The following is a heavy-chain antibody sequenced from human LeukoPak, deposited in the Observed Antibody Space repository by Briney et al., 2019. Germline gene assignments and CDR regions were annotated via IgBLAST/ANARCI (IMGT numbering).Heavy chain of an antibody. D-gene: IGHD3-22*01. CDR2: ISVYRGNT. V-gene: IGHV1-18*01. Sequence: ASVKVSCKASGYTFSTYAITWVRQAPGQGLEWIGWISVYRGNTKFAQSFQGRVAMTTDTSTTTAYMELTSLRSDDTAVYFCARSKSNYDNSGYIPLDYWGQGTLVTVSS. CDR1: GYTFSTYA. J-gene: IGHJ4*02. CDR3: ARSKSNYDNSGYIPLDY.